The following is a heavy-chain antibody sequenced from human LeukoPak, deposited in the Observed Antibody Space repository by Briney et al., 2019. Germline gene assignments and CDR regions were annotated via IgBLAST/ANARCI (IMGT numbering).Heavy chain of an antibody. CDR3: ARDTITVTTPYFDY. CDR2: INSDTGGT. Sequence: ASVEVSCKASGYTFTGYYIHWVRQAPGQGLEWMGWINSDTGGTIYAQNFQGRVTMTRDTSTTTAYMELSSLKSDDTAFYYCARDTITVTTPYFDYWGQGTLVTVPS. V-gene: IGHV1-2*02. J-gene: IGHJ4*02. D-gene: IGHD4-17*01. CDR1: GYTFTGYY.